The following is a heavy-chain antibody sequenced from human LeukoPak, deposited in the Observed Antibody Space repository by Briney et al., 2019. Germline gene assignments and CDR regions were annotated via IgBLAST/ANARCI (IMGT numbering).Heavy chain of an antibody. V-gene: IGHV3-33*06. CDR2: IWYDGSNK. CDR3: AKDLEVAATPPEYYFDY. Sequence: PGGSLRLSCAASGFTFSSYGMHWVRQAPGKGLEWVAVIWYDGSNKYYADSVKGRFTISRDNSKNTLYLQMNSLRAEDTAVYYCAKDLEVAATPPEYYFDYWGQGTLVTVSS. J-gene: IGHJ4*02. D-gene: IGHD2-15*01. CDR1: GFTFSSYG.